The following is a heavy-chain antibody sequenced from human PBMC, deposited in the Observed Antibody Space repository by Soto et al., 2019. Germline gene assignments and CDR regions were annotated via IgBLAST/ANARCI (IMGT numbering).Heavy chain of an antibody. V-gene: IGHV3-9*01. J-gene: IGHJ4*02. CDR2: ISWNSGSI. Sequence: EVQLVESGGGLVQPGRSLRLSCAASGFTFDDYAMQWVRQAPGKGLEWVSGISWNSGSIGYADSVKGRFTISRDNAKNSLYLQMNGLRAEDTALYYCAKDRGLVLSFYFDYWGQGTLVTVSS. CDR3: AKDRGLVLSFYFDY. CDR1: GFTFDDYA. D-gene: IGHD6-19*01.